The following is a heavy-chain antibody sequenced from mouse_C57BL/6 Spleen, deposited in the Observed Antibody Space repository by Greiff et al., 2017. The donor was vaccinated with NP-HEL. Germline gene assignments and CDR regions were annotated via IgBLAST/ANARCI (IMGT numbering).Heavy chain of an antibody. J-gene: IGHJ2*01. D-gene: IGHD2-4*01. CDR3: TKGGYDYEDY. V-gene: IGHV1-15*01. Sequence: QVQLKESGAELVRPGASVTLSCKASGYTFTDYEMHWVKQTPVHGLEWIGAIDPETGGTAYNQKFKGKAILTADKSSSTAYMELRSLTSEDSAVYYCTKGGYDYEDYWGQGTTLTVSS. CDR2: IDPETGGT. CDR1: GYTFTDYE.